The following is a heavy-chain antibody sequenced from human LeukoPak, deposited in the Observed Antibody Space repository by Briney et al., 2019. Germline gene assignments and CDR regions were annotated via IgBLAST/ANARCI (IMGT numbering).Heavy chain of an antibody. CDR1: GYTFTGYY. CDR2: INPNSGGT. Sequence: ASVKVSCKASGYTFTGYYMHWVRQAPGQGLEWMGWINPNSGGTNYAQKFQGRVTMTRDTSTSTVYMELSSLRSEDTAVYYCAREGATVTDNWFDPWGQGTLVTVSS. J-gene: IGHJ5*02. CDR3: AREGATVTDNWFDP. D-gene: IGHD4-17*01. V-gene: IGHV1-2*02.